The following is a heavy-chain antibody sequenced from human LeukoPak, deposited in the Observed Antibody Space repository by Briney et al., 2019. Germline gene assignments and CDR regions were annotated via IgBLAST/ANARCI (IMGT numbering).Heavy chain of an antibody. Sequence: SETLSLTCTVSGGSIGSSSYYWGWIRQPPGKGLEWIGSIYYSGSTYYNPSLKSRVTISVDTSKNQFSLKLSSVTAADTAVYYCARSRRDIVVVPAASHYGMDVWGQGTTVTVSS. CDR2: IYYSGST. J-gene: IGHJ6*02. D-gene: IGHD2-2*01. V-gene: IGHV4-39*01. CDR1: GGSIGSSSYY. CDR3: ARSRRDIVVVPAASHYGMDV.